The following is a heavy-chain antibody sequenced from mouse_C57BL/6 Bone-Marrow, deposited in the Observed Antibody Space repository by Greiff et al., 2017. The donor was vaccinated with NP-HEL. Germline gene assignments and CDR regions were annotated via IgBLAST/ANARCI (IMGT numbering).Heavy chain of an antibody. J-gene: IGHJ3*01. Sequence: VQLKESGPELVKPGASVKIPCKASGYTFTDYNMDWVKQSHGKSLEWIGDINPNNGGTIYNQKFKGKATLTVDKSSSTAYMELRSLTSEDTAVYYCARGETAQATSWFAYWGQGTLVTVSA. CDR2: INPNNGGT. CDR1: GYTFTDYN. CDR3: ARGETAQATSWFAY. V-gene: IGHV1-18*01. D-gene: IGHD3-2*02.